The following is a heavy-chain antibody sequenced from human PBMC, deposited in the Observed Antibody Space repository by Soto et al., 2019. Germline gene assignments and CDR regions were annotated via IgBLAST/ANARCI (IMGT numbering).Heavy chain of an antibody. V-gene: IGHV4-34*01. CDR3: VRGPYNYNSRYFDY. CDR1: GGSISSYY. CDR2: INHSGIT. Sequence: SETLSLTCTVSGGSISSYYWTWIRQPPGKGLEWLAEINHSGITNYNPSVESRVSMSVDTSKNQFSLRLYSVTAADTAVYYCVRGPYNYNSRYFDYWGPGTLVTVSS. J-gene: IGHJ4*01. D-gene: IGHD1-1*01.